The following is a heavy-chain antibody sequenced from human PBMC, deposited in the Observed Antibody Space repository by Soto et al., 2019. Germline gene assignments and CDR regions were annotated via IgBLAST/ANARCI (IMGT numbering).Heavy chain of an antibody. J-gene: IGHJ5*02. CDR3: ASHWNDVDWFDP. Sequence: QLQLQESGPGLVKPSETLSLTCTVSGGSISSSSYYWGWIRQPPGKGLEWIGSIYYSGSTYYNPSRKSRGTISVATSQTPFPRKLSSVPAADTAVYCCASHWNDVDWFDPWGQGTLVTVSS. D-gene: IGHD1-1*01. V-gene: IGHV4-39*01. CDR2: IYYSGST. CDR1: GGSISSSSYY.